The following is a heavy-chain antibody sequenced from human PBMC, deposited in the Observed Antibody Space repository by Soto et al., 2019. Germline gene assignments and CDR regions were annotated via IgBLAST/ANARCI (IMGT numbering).Heavy chain of an antibody. CDR1: GGTFSSYA. CDR3: ATPPAGYYYCGMDV. Sequence: QVQLVQSGAEVKKPGSSVKVSCKASGGTFSSYAISWVRQAPGQGLEWMGGIIRIFGTADYAQKFQARVTITADESTSTAYMELSSLRSEDTAVYYCATPPAGYYYCGMDVWGQGTTVTVSS. V-gene: IGHV1-69*12. CDR2: IIRIFGTA. J-gene: IGHJ6*02.